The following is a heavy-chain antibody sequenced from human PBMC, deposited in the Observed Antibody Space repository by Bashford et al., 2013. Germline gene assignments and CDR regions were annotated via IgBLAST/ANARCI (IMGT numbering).Heavy chain of an antibody. CDR3: ARDQNGNAFDP. J-gene: IGHJ5*02. D-gene: IGHD1-1*01. V-gene: IGHV1-2*02. Sequence: WVRQAPGQGLEWMGWINPNNGDTRSAQNFQGRVTMTRDTSVSTAYMELTRLTVDDTAVYYCARDQNGNAFDPWGQGTLVTVSS. CDR2: INPNNGDT.